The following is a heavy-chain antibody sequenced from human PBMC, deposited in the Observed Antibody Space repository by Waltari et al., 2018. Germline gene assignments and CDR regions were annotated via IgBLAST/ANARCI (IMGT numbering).Heavy chain of an antibody. CDR1: GFTFTSSA. CDR3: AAGPPYYDFWSVYFAGSDFDY. Sequence: QMQLVQSGPEVKKPGTSVKVSCKASGFTFTSSAMQWVRQARGQRLEWIGWIVVGSGNTNYAQKFQERVTITRHMSKRKAYMGLSGLRSEDTAVYYCAAGPPYYDFWSVYFAGSDFDYRGQGTLVTVSS. J-gene: IGHJ4*02. CDR2: IVVGSGNT. D-gene: IGHD3-3*01. V-gene: IGHV1-58*02.